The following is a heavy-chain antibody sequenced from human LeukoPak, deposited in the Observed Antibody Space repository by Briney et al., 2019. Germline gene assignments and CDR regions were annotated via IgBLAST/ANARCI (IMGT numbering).Heavy chain of an antibody. CDR2: IKQDGSEK. CDR3: ANLGGAGVFDY. CDR1: GFTFSSYW. J-gene: IGHJ4*02. V-gene: IGHV3-7*01. D-gene: IGHD1-26*01. Sequence: GGSLRLSCAASGFTFSSYWMSWVRQAPGKGLEWVANIKQDGSEKYYVDSVKGRFTISRDNAKNSLYLQMNSLRAEDTAVYYCANLGGAGVFDYWGQGTLVTVSS.